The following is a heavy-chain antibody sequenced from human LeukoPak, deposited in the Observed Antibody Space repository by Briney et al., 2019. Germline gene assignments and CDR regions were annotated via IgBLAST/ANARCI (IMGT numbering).Heavy chain of an antibody. CDR1: GFTFSSYS. Sequence: GGSLRLSCAASGFTFSSYSMNWVRQAPGKGLEWVSSISSSSSYIYYADSVKGRFTISRDNAKNSLYLQMNSLRAEDTAVYYCARGEVRGVIRWFDPWGQGTLVTVSS. J-gene: IGHJ5*02. D-gene: IGHD3-10*01. CDR3: ARGEVRGVIRWFDP. V-gene: IGHV3-21*01. CDR2: ISSSSSYI.